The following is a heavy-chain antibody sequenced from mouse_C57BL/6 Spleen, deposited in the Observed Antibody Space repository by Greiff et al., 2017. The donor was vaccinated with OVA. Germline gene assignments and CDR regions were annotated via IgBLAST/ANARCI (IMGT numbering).Heavy chain of an antibody. CDR3: TSYYYGSRGVY. V-gene: IGHV14-4*01. D-gene: IGHD1-1*01. CDR2: IDPENGDT. J-gene: IGHJ3*01. CDR1: GFNIKDDY. Sequence: EVQVVESGAELVRPGASVKLSCTASGFNIKDDYMHWVKQRPEQGLEWIGWIDPENGDTEYASKFQGKATITADTSSNTAYLQLSSLTSEDTAVYYCTSYYYGSRGVYWGQGTLVTVSA.